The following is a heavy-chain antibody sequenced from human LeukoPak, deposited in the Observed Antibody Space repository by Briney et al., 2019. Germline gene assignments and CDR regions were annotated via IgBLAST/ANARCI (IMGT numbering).Heavy chain of an antibody. CDR3: AMIKEG. J-gene: IGHJ4*02. CDR2: INSDGRTT. D-gene: IGHD3-22*01. V-gene: IGHV3-74*01. CDR1: GFTFSNNW. Sequence: GGSLRLSCAASGFTFSNNWMHWVRHAPGKGLVWVSRINSDGRTTTYADPVKGRFTISRDNAKNTLYLQMNSLRAEDTAVYYCAMIKEGWGQGTLVTVSS.